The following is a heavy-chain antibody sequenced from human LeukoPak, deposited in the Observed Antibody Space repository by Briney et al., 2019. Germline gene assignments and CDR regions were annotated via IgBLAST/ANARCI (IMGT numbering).Heavy chain of an antibody. Sequence: SETLSLTCTVSGYSISSGYYWGWIRQPPGKGLEWIGSIYHSGSTYYNPSLKSRVTISVDTSKNQFSLKLSSVTAADTAVYYCARAAQLGVDWFDPWGQGTLVTVSS. J-gene: IGHJ5*02. V-gene: IGHV4-38-2*02. CDR1: GYSISSGYY. CDR2: IYHSGST. D-gene: IGHD2-2*01. CDR3: ARAAQLGVDWFDP.